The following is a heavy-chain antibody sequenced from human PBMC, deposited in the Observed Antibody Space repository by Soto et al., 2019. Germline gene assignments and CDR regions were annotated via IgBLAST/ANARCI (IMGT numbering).Heavy chain of an antibody. CDR3: ARSVPSGTTLGRFDP. CDR1: GYTFASYS. V-gene: IGHV1-2*02. J-gene: IGHJ5*02. CDR2: IYPKSGAT. D-gene: IGHD1-1*01. Sequence: SVKFACKASGYTFASYSMHWVRQAPGQGLELMGWIYPKSGATNIAEKFKGRVNVTWDTSISTAYMELRSLRSDDTAVYYCARSVPSGTTLGRFDPWGQGFLVTAS.